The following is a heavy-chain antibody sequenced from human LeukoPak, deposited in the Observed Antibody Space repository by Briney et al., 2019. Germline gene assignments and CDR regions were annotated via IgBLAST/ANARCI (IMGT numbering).Heavy chain of an antibody. CDR3: ARDETHFYGSGSSNWFDP. CDR1: GFTFSSYA. Sequence: PGGSLRLSCAASGFTFSSYAMSWVRQAPGKGLEWVSAISGSGGSTYYADSVKGRFTISRDNSKNTLYLQMNSLRAEDTAVYYCARDETHFYGSGSSNWFDPWGQGILVTVSS. J-gene: IGHJ5*02. V-gene: IGHV3-23*01. D-gene: IGHD3-10*01. CDR2: ISGSGGST.